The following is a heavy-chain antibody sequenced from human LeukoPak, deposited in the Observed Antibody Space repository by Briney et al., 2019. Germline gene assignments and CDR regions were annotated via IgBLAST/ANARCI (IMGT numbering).Heavy chain of an antibody. Sequence: GGSLRRSCSASGFTFSSYAMSWVRQAPGEGLEWVSAISGSGGSTSYADSGKGRFTISRDNSKNTLYLQMNILRAEDTAVYYCAKDLRAVASTFDYWGQGTLVTVSS. J-gene: IGHJ4*02. CDR1: GFTFSSYA. V-gene: IGHV3-23*01. CDR2: ISGSGGST. D-gene: IGHD6-19*01. CDR3: AKDLRAVASTFDY.